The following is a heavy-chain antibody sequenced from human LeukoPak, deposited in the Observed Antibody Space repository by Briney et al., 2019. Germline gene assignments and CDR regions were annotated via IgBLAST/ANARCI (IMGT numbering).Heavy chain of an antibody. D-gene: IGHD3-22*01. CDR1: GGSISSYY. CDR3: ARAHYYDRLRDAFDI. Sequence: SETLPLTCTVSGGSISSYYWSWIRQPPGKGLEWIGYIYYSGSTNYNPSLKSRVTISVDTSKNQFSLKLSSVTAADTAVYYCARAHYYDRLRDAFDIWGQGTMVTVSS. CDR2: IYYSGST. V-gene: IGHV4-59*01. J-gene: IGHJ3*02.